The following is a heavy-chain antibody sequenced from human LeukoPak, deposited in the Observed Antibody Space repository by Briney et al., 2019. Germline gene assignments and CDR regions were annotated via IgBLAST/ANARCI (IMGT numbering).Heavy chain of an antibody. V-gene: IGHV1-46*01. Sequence: GASVKVSCKASGYTFTSYYMHWVRQAPGQGLEWMGIINPSGGSTSYAQKFQGRVTMTRDTSTSTVYMELSSLRSEDTAVYYCARPKMTTVTTTPYFDYWGQRTLVTVSS. CDR3: ARPKMTTVTTTPYFDY. J-gene: IGHJ4*02. CDR1: GYTFTSYY. CDR2: INPSGGST. D-gene: IGHD4-11*01.